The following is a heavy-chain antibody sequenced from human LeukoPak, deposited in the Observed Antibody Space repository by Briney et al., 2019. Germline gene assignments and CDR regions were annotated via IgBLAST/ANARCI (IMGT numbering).Heavy chain of an antibody. CDR1: GFTFDEYG. D-gene: IGHD1-26*01. CDR3: ARDSFSGSSLDY. Sequence: GGSLRLSCAASGFTFDEYGMSWVRQAPGKGLEWVSSINWDGSSTAYADSVQGRFTISRDNAKNSLHLQMKSLRAGDTALYYCARDSFSGSSLDYWGQGTLVTVSS. V-gene: IGHV3-20*04. CDR2: INWDGSST. J-gene: IGHJ4*02.